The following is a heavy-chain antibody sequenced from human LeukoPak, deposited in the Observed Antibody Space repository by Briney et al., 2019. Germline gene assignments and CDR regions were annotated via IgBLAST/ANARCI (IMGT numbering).Heavy chain of an antibody. J-gene: IGHJ1*01. CDR2: INPNSGGT. Sequence: ASVKVSCKASGYTFTGYYMHWVRQAAGQGLEWMGRINPNSGGTNYAQKFQGRVTMTRDTSISTAYMEPSRLRSDDTALYYCASEGYCSGGSCYFFQHWGQGTLVTVSS. CDR1: GYTFTGYY. V-gene: IGHV1-2*06. D-gene: IGHD2-15*01. CDR3: ASEGYCSGGSCYFFQH.